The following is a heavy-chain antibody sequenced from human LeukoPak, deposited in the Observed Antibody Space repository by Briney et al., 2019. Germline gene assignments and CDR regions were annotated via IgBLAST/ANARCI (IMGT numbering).Heavy chain of an antibody. D-gene: IGHD1-26*01. J-gene: IGHJ3*02. Sequence: SGGSLRLSCAASGFTFDDYAMHWVRQAPGKGLEWVSGISWNSGSIGYADSVKGRFTISRDNAKNSLYLQMNSLRAEDTALYYCARGFDSGSYKGAFDIWGQGTMVTVSS. V-gene: IGHV3-9*01. CDR3: ARGFDSGSYKGAFDI. CDR2: ISWNSGSI. CDR1: GFTFDDYA.